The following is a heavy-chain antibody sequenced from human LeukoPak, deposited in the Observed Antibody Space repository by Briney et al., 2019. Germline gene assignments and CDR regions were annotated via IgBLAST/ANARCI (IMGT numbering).Heavy chain of an antibody. V-gene: IGHV3-30-3*01. D-gene: IGHD1-26*01. Sequence: PGGSLRLSCAASGFTFSSYAMHWVRQAPGKGLEWVAVISYDGSNKYYADSVKGRFTISRDNSKNTLYLQMNSLRAEDTAVYYRAKDRGSYIIDYWGQGTLVTVSS. CDR3: AKDRGSYIIDY. CDR1: GFTFSSYA. CDR2: ISYDGSNK. J-gene: IGHJ4*02.